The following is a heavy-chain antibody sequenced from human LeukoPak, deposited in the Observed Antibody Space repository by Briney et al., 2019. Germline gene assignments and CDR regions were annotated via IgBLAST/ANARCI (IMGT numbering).Heavy chain of an antibody. CDR1: GFTFNMYS. CDR3: AKRSRESSGYFDY. J-gene: IGHJ4*02. CDR2: ITASGVSS. V-gene: IGHV3-23*01. D-gene: IGHD3-22*01. Sequence: GGSLRLSCAASGFTFNMYSMTWVRQAPGKGLEWVSAITASGVSSDYADSVKGRFTIFRDNSKNILYLQMNDLRDDDTAVYYCAKRSRESSGYFDYWGQGTLVTASS.